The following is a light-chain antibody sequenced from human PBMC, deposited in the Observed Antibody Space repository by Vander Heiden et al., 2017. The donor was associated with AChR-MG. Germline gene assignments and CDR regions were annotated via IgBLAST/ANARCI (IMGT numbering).Light chain of an antibody. V-gene: IGLV3-21*02. J-gene: IGLJ1*01. CDR1: NFGKKS. CDR2: EDS. CDR3: QVWNSATDRPGV. Sequence: SYILTQPPSVSVAPGPTATITFGGDNFGKKSANWYQQQAGRAPVLGVYEDSVRTSGIPVRFSGSNSGDTATLTITRVEAEDEADYYCQVWNSATDRPGVFGGGTKVTVL.